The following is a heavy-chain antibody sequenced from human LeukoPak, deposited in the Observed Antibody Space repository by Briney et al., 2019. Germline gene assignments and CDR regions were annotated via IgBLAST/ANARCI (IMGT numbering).Heavy chain of an antibody. CDR3: AREKYYGSGVDY. Sequence: SGGSLRLSCAASGFTFSSYAMNWVRQAPGKGLEWVSYISSSSGTIYYADSVKGRFTISRDNAKNSLYLQMNSLRDEDTAVYYCAREKYYGSGVDYWGQGTLVTVSS. J-gene: IGHJ4*02. V-gene: IGHV3-48*02. D-gene: IGHD3-10*01. CDR1: GFTFSSYA. CDR2: ISSSSGTI.